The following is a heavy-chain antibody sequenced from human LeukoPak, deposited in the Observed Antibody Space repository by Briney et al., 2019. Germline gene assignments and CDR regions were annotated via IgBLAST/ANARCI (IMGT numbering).Heavy chain of an antibody. CDR2: ISSSSSYI. D-gene: IGHD3-9*01. CDR1: GFTFSSYS. V-gene: IGHV3-21*01. J-gene: IGHJ4*02. CDR3: ARGILTGYYFDY. Sequence: PGGSLRLSCAASGFTFSSYSMNWVRQAPGKGLEWVSSISSSSSYIYYADSVKGRFTISRDNAKNSLYLQMNSLRAEDTAVYYCARGILTGYYFDYWGQGTLVTVSS.